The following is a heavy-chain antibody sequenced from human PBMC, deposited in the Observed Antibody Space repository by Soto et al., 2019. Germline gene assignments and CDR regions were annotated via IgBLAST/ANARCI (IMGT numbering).Heavy chain of an antibody. Sequence: SVKVSCKASGFTFTSSAMQWVRQARGQRLEWIGWIVVGSGNTNYAQKFQGWVTMTRDTSISTAYMELSRLRSDDTAVYYCARGIAARRPGGAFDIWGQGTMVTVSS. CDR3: ARGIAARRPGGAFDI. J-gene: IGHJ3*02. V-gene: IGHV1-58*02. D-gene: IGHD6-6*01. CDR2: IVVGSGNT. CDR1: GFTFTSSA.